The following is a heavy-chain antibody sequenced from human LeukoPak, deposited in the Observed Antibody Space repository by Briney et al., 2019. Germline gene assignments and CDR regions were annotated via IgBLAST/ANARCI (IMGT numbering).Heavy chain of an antibody. CDR3: ARHQGLAWSGYYMGY. CDR2: IYHSGST. Sequence: SETLSLTCTVPGGSISSSGHYWGWVRQPPGEGLEWVGSIYHSGSTYYNPSLKSRVTISVDTSKNQFSLKLSSVTAADTAVYYCARHQGLAWSGYYMGYWGQGSLVAVSS. CDR1: GGSISSSGHY. J-gene: IGHJ4*02. V-gene: IGHV4-39*01. D-gene: IGHD3-3*01.